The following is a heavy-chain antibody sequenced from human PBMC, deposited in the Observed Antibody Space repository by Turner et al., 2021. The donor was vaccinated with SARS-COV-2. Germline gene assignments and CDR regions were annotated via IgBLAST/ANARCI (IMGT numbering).Heavy chain of an antibody. D-gene: IGHD6-19*01. V-gene: IGHV3-7*01. Sequence: EVQLVETGGALVQPGGSLRPPCAASGFTLSNYWMSWVRQAPGKGLEWVANIRQDGSEKEYVDSVKGRFTISRDNAKNSLYLQMNSMRAEDTAIYYCAGGRGWTSDYWGQGTLVPVSS. J-gene: IGHJ4*02. CDR2: IRQDGSEK. CDR3: AGGRGWTSDY. CDR1: GFTLSNYW.